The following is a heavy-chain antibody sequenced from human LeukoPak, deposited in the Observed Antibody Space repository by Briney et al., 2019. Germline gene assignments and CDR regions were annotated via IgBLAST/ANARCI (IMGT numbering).Heavy chain of an antibody. Sequence: GGSLRLSCAASGFTVSSNYMSWVRQAPGKGLEWVSVIYGGGSTYYADSVKGRFTIFRDSSKNTLYLQMNILRAEDTAVYYCARDPSNPTAFDYWGQGTLVTVSS. CDR1: GFTVSSNY. CDR3: ARDPSNPTAFDY. CDR2: IYGGGST. D-gene: IGHD6-6*01. V-gene: IGHV3-66*02. J-gene: IGHJ4*02.